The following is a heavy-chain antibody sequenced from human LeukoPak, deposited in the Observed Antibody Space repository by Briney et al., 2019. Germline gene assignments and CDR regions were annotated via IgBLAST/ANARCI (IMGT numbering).Heavy chain of an antibody. D-gene: IGHD3-9*01. J-gene: IGHJ4*02. CDR1: GGSFSGYY. CDR2: INHSGST. CDR3: ARESGGGILTGYRY. V-gene: IGHV4-34*01. Sequence: SETLSLTCAVYGGSFSGYYWSWIRQPPGKGLEWIGEINHSGSTNYNPSLKSRVTISVDTSKNQFSLKLSSVTAADTAVYYCARESGGGILTGYRYWGQGTLVTVSS.